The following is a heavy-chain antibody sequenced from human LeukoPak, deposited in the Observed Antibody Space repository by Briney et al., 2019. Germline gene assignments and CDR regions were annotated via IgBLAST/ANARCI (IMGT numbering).Heavy chain of an antibody. J-gene: IGHJ4*02. CDR3: ASPMVVVNVFDY. D-gene: IGHD3-22*01. Sequence: GGSLRLSCAASGFTFSSYAMSWVRQAPGKGLDWVSAIGGSGGSTYYADSVKGRFTISRDNSKNTLYLQMNSLRAEDTAVYYCASPMVVVNVFDYWGQGTLVTVSS. V-gene: IGHV3-23*01. CDR2: IGGSGGST. CDR1: GFTFSSYA.